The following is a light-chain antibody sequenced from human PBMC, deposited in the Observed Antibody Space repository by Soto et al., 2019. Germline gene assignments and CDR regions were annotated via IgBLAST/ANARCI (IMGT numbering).Light chain of an antibody. CDR1: SSDVGDYNF. CDR3: HSYTSSSPHVV. Sequence: QSALTQPASVSGSPGQSITISCTGTSSDVGDYNFVSWYQQHPGKAPKFMIYNVTSRPSGISNRFSGSKSGNTASLTISGLQAEDEADYYCHSYTSSSPHVVFGGGTKLTVL. J-gene: IGLJ2*01. V-gene: IGLV2-14*01. CDR2: NVT.